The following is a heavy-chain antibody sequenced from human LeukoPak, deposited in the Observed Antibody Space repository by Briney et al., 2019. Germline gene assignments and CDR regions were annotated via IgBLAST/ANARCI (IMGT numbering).Heavy chain of an antibody. CDR1: GFTFSRYW. CDR2: ISPDGSTT. D-gene: IGHD1-14*01. Sequence: GGSLRLSCAASGFTFSRYWTHWVRQAPGEGLMWVSRISPDGSTTLYADSVKGRFTISRDNAKNTLYLQMNSLGAEDTAVYYCARGGNPSYFDYWGQGTLVTVS. CDR3: ARGGNPSYFDY. V-gene: IGHV3-74*03. J-gene: IGHJ4*02.